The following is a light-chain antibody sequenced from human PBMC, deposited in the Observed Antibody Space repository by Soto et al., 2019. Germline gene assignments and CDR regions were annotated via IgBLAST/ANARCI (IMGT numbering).Light chain of an antibody. V-gene: IGLV2-14*01. CDR2: DVN. CDR3: SSYTGSSTLYV. J-gene: IGLJ1*01. Sequence: QSALTQPASVSGSPGQSITICCTGTSSDVGAYNYVSWYQQHPGTAPKLMSYDVNNRPSGVSNRFSAAKSGNTASLTISGLQAEEEADYYCSSYTGSSTLYVFGTGTKVTVL. CDR1: SSDVGAYNY.